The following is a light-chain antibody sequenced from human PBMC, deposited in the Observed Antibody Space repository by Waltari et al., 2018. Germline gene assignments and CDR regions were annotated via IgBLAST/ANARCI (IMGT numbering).Light chain of an antibody. Sequence: EIVLTQSPATLSLSPGERATLSCRASQSVRSFLAWYQLNPGQAPRLLIHDASNRATGIPVRFSGSGSGTDFTLTISSLEPEDFAVYYCQQRINWPLTFGGGTKVVIK. CDR1: QSVRSF. CDR3: QQRINWPLT. J-gene: IGKJ4*01. V-gene: IGKV3-11*01. CDR2: DAS.